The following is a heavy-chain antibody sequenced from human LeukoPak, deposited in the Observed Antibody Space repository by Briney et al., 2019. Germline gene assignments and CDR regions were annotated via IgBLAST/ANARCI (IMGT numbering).Heavy chain of an antibody. J-gene: IGHJ6*02. V-gene: IGHV1-18*01. D-gene: IGHD6-6*01. CDR1: GYAFTSYG. Sequence: ASVKVSCKASGYAFTSYGISWVRQAPGQGLEWMGWISAYNGNTNYAQKLQGRVTMTTDTSTSTAYMELRSLRSDDTAVYYCARVSGIAARADYGMDVWGQGTTVTVS. CDR3: ARVSGIAARADYGMDV. CDR2: ISAYNGNT.